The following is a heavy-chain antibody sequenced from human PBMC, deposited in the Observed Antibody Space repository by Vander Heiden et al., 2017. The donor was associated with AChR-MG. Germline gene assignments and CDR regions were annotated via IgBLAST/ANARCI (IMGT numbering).Heavy chain of an antibody. CDR2: IYPGDSDT. CDR3: ARLATPNYYYGMDV. J-gene: IGHJ6*04. V-gene: IGHV5-51*01. CDR1: GYSFTSYW. Sequence: EVQLVQSGAEVKKPGESLKISCKGSGYSFTSYWIGWVRQMPGKGLEGMGIIYPGDSDTRYSPAVQCQVTISADKSISTAYLQWRRMKASDTAMYYCARLATPNYYYGMDVWGEVTTVTVSS.